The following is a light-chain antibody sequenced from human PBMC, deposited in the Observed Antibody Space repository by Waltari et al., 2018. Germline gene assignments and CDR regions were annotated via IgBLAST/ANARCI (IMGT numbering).Light chain of an antibody. Sequence: QSVLTQPPSASGTPGPTVSISCSGNTSNIGTNPVNWYQQLPGTAPKLLIYSNNNRPSGVPDRFSGSKSGTSASLAISGLQSEDEAEYYCAAWDDSLNGPVFGAGTKLTVL. CDR1: TSNIGTNP. CDR3: AAWDDSLNGPV. V-gene: IGLV1-44*01. CDR2: SNN. J-gene: IGLJ3*02.